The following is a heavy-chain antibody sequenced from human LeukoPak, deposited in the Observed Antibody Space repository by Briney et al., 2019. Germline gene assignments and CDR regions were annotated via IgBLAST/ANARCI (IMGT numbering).Heavy chain of an antibody. V-gene: IGHV3-21*01. D-gene: IGHD1-20*01. CDR3: ARGPLYNWNDVGFDP. Sequence: GGSLRLSCAASGFTFSSYSMNWVRQAPGKGLEWVSSISSSSSYIYYADSVKGRFTISRDNAKNSLYLQMNSLRAEDTAVYYCARGPLYNWNDVGFDPWGQGTLVTVSS. CDR1: GFTFSSYS. CDR2: ISSSSSYI. J-gene: IGHJ5*02.